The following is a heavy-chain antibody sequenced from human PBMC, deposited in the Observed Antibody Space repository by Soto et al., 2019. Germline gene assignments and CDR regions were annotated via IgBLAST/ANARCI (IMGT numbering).Heavy chain of an antibody. V-gene: IGHV1-46*01. J-gene: IGHJ4*02. Sequence: QVQLVQSGAEVKEPGASVKVSCKASGYTFTSNYMQWVRQAPGQGLEWMGVINPSDGGTTYTQKFQGRITMTRDTSTSTFYMQLYSLRSEDTAVYYCAIRERGYSYYWGQGTLVTVSS. CDR2: INPSDGGT. CDR1: GYTFTSNY. D-gene: IGHD5-18*01. CDR3: AIRERGYSYY.